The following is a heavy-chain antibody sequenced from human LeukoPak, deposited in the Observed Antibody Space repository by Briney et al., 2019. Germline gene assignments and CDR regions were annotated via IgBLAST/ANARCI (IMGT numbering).Heavy chain of an antibody. CDR1: GFTFSSYS. V-gene: IGHV3-48*01. Sequence: GGSLRLSCAASGFTFSSYSMNWVRQAPGKGLEWVSYISSSSSTIYYADSVKGRFTISRDNPKNTLYLQLNSLRTEDTAVYFCARGARGSGWRVFDIWGQGTMVTVSS. D-gene: IGHD6-19*01. CDR2: ISSSSSTI. CDR3: ARGARGSGWRVFDI. J-gene: IGHJ3*02.